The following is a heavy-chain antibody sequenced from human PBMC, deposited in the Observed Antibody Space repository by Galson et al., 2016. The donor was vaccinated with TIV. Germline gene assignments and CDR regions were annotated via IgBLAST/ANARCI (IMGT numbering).Heavy chain of an antibody. Sequence: SLRLSCAASGFAFSAYAMHWVRQAPGKGLEWVSLIIGNGGHTYYSDSVKGRFTIARDNSTNTMYLQMKSLRAEDTAVYYCAKGRSWDFGGWFDSWGQGTLVTVSS. V-gene: IGHV3-23*01. D-gene: IGHD3-16*01. CDR1: GFAFSAYA. J-gene: IGHJ5*01. CDR2: IIGNGGHT. CDR3: AKGRSWDFGGWFDS.